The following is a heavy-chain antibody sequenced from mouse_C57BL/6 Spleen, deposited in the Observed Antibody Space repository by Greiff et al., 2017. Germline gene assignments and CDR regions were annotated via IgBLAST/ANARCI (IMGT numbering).Heavy chain of an antibody. D-gene: IGHD2-5*01. CDR1: GYTFTSYW. V-gene: IGHV1-7*01. CDR2: INPSSGYT. CDR3: ARSHYSNLYYFDY. J-gene: IGHJ2*01. Sequence: VKLVESGAELAKPGASVKLSCKASGYTFTSYWMHWVKQRPGQGLEWIGYINPSSGYTKYNQKFKDKATLTADKSSSTAYMQLSSLTYEDSAVYYCARSHYSNLYYFDYWGQGTTLTVSS.